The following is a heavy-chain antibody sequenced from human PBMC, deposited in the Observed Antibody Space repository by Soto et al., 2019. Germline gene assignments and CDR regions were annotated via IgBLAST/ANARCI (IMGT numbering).Heavy chain of an antibody. Sequence: EVQLVESGGGLVKPGGSLRLSCAASGFTFSSYSMNWVRQAPGKGLEWVSSISSSSSYIYYADSVKGRFTISRDNAKNSLYLQMNGLRAEDTAVYYCARDKGYYDSSGYDYWGQGTLVTVSS. V-gene: IGHV3-21*01. CDR3: ARDKGYYDSSGYDY. CDR1: GFTFSSYS. CDR2: ISSSSSYI. D-gene: IGHD3-22*01. J-gene: IGHJ4*02.